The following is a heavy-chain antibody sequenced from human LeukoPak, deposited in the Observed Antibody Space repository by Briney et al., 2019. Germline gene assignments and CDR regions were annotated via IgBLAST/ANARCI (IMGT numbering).Heavy chain of an antibody. V-gene: IGHV4-30-4*01. D-gene: IGHD2-15*01. CDR2: IYYSGST. CDR3: AKTEDIVLVVAARDAFDI. CDR1: GGSISSGDYY. Sequence: PSQTLSLTCTVSGGSISSGDYYWSWIRQPPGEGLEWIGYIYYSGSTYYNPSLKSRVTISVDTSKNQFSLKLYSVTAADTAVYYCAKTEDIVLVVAARDAFDIWGQGTMVTVSS. J-gene: IGHJ3*02.